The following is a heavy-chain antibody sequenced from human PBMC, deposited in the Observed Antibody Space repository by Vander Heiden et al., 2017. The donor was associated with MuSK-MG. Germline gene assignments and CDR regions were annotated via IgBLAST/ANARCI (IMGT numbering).Heavy chain of an antibody. V-gene: IGHV1-24*01. CDR1: GYTLTELS. D-gene: IGHD5-18*01. Sequence: QVQLVQSGAEVKKPGASVKVSCKVSGYTLTELSMNLVRQAPGKGLEWMVGFDPEDGETIYAQKFQGRVTMTEDTSTDTAYMELSSLRSEDTAVYYCATDLPNTAMVPIYYYYGMDVWGQGTTVTVSS. CDR2: FDPEDGET. CDR3: ATDLPNTAMVPIYYYYGMDV. J-gene: IGHJ6*02.